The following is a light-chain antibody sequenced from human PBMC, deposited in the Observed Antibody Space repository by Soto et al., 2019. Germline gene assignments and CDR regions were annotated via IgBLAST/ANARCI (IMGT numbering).Light chain of an antibody. Sequence: QSVLTQPPSSSGTPGQRVAISYSGSSANIGSNTVNWYQQLPGTAPKLLIYSNNQRPSGVPDRFSGSKSGTSASLAISGLQSEYQADYYCAAWDDSLNGPNWVFGGGTKLTVL. CDR3: AAWDDSLNGPNWV. J-gene: IGLJ3*02. CDR2: SNN. V-gene: IGLV1-44*01. CDR1: SANIGSNT.